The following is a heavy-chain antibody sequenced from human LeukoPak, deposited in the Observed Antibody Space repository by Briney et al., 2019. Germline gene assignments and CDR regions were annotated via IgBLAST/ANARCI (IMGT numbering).Heavy chain of an antibody. D-gene: IGHD3-22*01. V-gene: IGHV4-34*01. CDR2: INHSGST. CDR1: GGSFSGYY. Sequence: SQTLSLTCAVYGGSFSGYYWSWIRQPPGKGLEWIGEINHSGSTNYNPSLKSRVTISVDRSKNQFSLKLSSVTAADTAVYYCARGLDYYDSSGSAFDLWGRGTLVTVSS. J-gene: IGHJ2*01. CDR3: ARGLDYYDSSGSAFDL.